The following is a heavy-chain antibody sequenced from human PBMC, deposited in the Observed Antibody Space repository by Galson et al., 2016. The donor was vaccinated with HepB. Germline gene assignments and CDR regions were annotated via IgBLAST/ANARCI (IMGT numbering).Heavy chain of an antibody. J-gene: IGHJ4*02. CDR1: GDTFSSYS. D-gene: IGHD1-26*01. V-gene: IGHV1-69*13. CDR3: ARDEGSGPNFAY. CDR2: IIPTFGTA. Sequence: SVKVSCKASGDTFSSYSISWVRQAPGQGPEWMGKIIPTFGTANYAQRFQGKLTFTADAPTSTVYMDLNSLTYEDTAVYYCARDEGSGPNFAYWGQGTLVTVSS.